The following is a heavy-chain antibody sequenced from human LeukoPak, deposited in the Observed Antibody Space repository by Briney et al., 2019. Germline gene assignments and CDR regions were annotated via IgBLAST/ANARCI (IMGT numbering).Heavy chain of an antibody. J-gene: IGHJ3*02. CDR1: GFTFSSYW. Sequence: PGGSLRLSCAASGFTFSSYWMSWVRQAPGKGLKWVANIKQDGSEKYYVDSVKGRFTISRDNAKNSLYLQMNSLRAEDTAVYYCARTQKGYDYAFDIWGQGTMVTVSS. CDR2: IKQDGSEK. CDR3: ARTQKGYDYAFDI. D-gene: IGHD5-12*01. V-gene: IGHV3-7*01.